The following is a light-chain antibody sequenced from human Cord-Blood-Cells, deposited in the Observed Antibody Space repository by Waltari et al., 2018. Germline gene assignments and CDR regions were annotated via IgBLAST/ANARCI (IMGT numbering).Light chain of an antibody. CDR1: QSISSY. V-gene: IGKV1-39*01. CDR3: QQSYSTPP. J-gene: IGKJ3*01. Sequence: DIQMTQSPSSLSASVGDRVTITCRASQSISSYLNWYQQKPGKAPTLLIYVASSLQSGVPSRFSGSGSGTDFTLTISSLQPEDFATYYCQQSYSTPPFGPVTKVDIK. CDR2: VAS.